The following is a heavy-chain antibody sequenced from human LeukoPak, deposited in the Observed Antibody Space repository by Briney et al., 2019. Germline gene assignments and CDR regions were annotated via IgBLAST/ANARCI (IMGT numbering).Heavy chain of an antibody. CDR1: GFTFSSYG. V-gene: IGHV3-30*18. D-gene: IGHD3-16*01. CDR2: ISYDGSNK. J-gene: IGHJ5*02. CDR3: AKGSCMGENWFDP. Sequence: GGSLRLSCAASGFTFSSYGMHWVRQAPGKGLEWVAVISYDGSNKYYADSVKGRLTISRDNSKNTLYLQMNSLRAEDTAVYYCAKGSCMGENWFDPWGQGTLVTVSS.